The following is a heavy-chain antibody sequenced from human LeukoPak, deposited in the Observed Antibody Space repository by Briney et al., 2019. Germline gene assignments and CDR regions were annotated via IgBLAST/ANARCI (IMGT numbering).Heavy chain of an antibody. Sequence: ASVKVSCKASDYTFTSYGISWVRQAPGQGLEWMGWISAYNGNTNYAQKLQGRVTMTTDTSTSTAYMELRSLRSDDTAVYYCARDHPYYYDSSGYSAFGIWGQGTMVTVSS. D-gene: IGHD3-22*01. CDR1: DYTFTSYG. CDR3: ARDHPYYYDSSGYSAFGI. CDR2: ISAYNGNT. V-gene: IGHV1-18*01. J-gene: IGHJ3*02.